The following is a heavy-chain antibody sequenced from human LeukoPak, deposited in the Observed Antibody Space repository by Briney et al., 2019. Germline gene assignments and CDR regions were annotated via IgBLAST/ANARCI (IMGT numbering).Heavy chain of an antibody. CDR3: AREDGEPQRGAAFDI. D-gene: IGHD1-26*01. V-gene: IGHV1-2*02. J-gene: IGHJ3*02. Sequence: GASVKVSCKASGYTFTNYTMNWVRQAPGQGLEWMGWINPNSGGTNYAQKFQGRVTMTRDTSISTAYMELSRLRSDDTAVYYCAREDGEPQRGAAFDIWGQGTMVTVSS. CDR2: INPNSGGT. CDR1: GYTFTNYT.